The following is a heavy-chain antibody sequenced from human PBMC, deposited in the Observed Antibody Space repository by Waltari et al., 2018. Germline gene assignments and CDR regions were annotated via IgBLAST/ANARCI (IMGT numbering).Heavy chain of an antibody. V-gene: IGHV4-39*02. CDR1: GGSITSNRHY. CDR3: ATYIGASIGTAAFDV. CDR2: VSYNGAT. D-gene: IGHD5-12*01. Sequence: QLQLQESGPGLGKPSETLSLTCHVSGGSITSNRHYWAWIRQPPGQGLEWIATVSYNGATYSSPSLKSRVTVSRDTSKNHLSLKLGSVIAADTAVYYCATYIGASIGTAAFDVWGQGTMVTVSS. J-gene: IGHJ3*01.